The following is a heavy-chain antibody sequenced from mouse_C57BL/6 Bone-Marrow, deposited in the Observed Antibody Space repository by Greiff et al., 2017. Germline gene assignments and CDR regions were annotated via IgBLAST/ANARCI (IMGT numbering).Heavy chain of an antibody. CDR2: IYPSDSET. CDR3: AYYSNSFAY. V-gene: IGHV1-61*01. CDR1: GYTFTSYW. J-gene: IGHJ3*01. D-gene: IGHD2-5*01. Sequence: QVQLKQPGAELVRPGSSVKLSCKASGYTFTSYWMAWVKQRPGQGLEWIGNIYPSDSETHYNQKFKDKATLTVDKSSSTAYMQLSSLTSEDSAVYYCAYYSNSFAYWGQGTLVTVSA.